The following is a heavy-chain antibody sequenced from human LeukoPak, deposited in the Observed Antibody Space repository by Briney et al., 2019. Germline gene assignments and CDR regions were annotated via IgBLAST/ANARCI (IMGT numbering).Heavy chain of an antibody. V-gene: IGHV3-53*01. J-gene: IGHJ5*02. CDR2: IYSGGGGST. D-gene: IGHD1-26*01. CDR1: GFTVSSNY. CDR3: AKDYEPLVGVHRWGDWFDP. Sequence: GGSLRLSCAASGFTVSSNYMSWVRQAPGKGLEWVSVIYSGGGGSTYYADSVKGRFTISRDNSKNTLYLQMNSLRAEDTAVYYCAKDYEPLVGVHRWGDWFDPWGQGTLVTVSS.